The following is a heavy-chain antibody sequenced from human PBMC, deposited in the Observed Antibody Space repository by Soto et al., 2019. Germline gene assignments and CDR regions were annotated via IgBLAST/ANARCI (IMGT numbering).Heavy chain of an antibody. D-gene: IGHD3-10*01. CDR2: VTTDGSRT. V-gene: IGHV3-64*01. Sequence: GGSLRLSCAASGFSFSTYAMNWVRQAPGKGLGCVSAVTTDGSRTYYANSVKGRFTISRDNSKNTLYLQMGSLRAEDMAVYYCARALTSGYDHWGQGTLVTVSS. J-gene: IGHJ4*02. CDR1: GFSFSTYA. CDR3: ARALTSGYDH.